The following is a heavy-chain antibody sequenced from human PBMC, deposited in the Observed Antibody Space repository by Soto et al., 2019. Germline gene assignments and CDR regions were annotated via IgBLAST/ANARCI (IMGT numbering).Heavy chain of an antibody. CDR3: ARDYRYSCGSNPAFDP. V-gene: IGHV1-2*04. J-gene: IGHJ5*02. Sequence: ASVKVSCKASGYTFTGYYMHWVRQAPGQGLEWMGWINPNSGGTNYAQKFQGWVTMTRDTSISTAYMELSRLRSDDTAVYYCARDYRYSCGSNPAFDPWGQGTLVTVSS. CDR1: GYTFTGYY. CDR2: INPNSGGT. D-gene: IGHD5-18*01.